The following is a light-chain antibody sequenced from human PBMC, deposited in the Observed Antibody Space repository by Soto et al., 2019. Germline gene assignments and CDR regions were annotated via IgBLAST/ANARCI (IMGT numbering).Light chain of an antibody. CDR1: SSDVGGYNY. CDR2: EVS. CDR3: SSYTSSSTPDV. Sequence: QSALTQPASVSGSPGQSITISCTGTSSDVGGYNYVSWYQQHPGKAPKLMIYEVSTRPPGVSNRFSGSKSGNTASLTTSGLQAEDEADYYCSSYTSSSTPDVLGTGTKVTVL. J-gene: IGLJ1*01. V-gene: IGLV2-14*01.